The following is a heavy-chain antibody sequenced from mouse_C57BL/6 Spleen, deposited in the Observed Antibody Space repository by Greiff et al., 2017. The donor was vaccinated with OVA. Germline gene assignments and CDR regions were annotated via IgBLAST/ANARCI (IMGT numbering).Heavy chain of an antibody. CDR2: ISSGGSYT. CDR1: GFTFSSYG. V-gene: IGHV5-6*02. CDR3: ARRLGGYFDY. J-gene: IGHJ2*01. Sequence: EVKLVESGGDLVKPGGSLKLSCAASGFTFSSYGMSWVRQTPDKRLEWVATISSGGSYTYYPDSVKGRFTISRDNAKNTLYLQMSSLKSEDTAMYYCARRLGGYFDYWGQGTTLTVSS. D-gene: IGHD4-1*01.